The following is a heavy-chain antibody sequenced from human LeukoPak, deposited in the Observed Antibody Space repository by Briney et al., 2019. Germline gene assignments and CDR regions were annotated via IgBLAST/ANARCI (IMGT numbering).Heavy chain of an antibody. J-gene: IGHJ6*02. CDR2: ISYDGSNK. CDR3: ARDRTVVVTFYYYGMDV. CDR1: GFTFSSYA. Sequence: PGGSLRLSCAASGFTFSSYAMHWVRQAPGKGLEWVAVISYDGSNKYYADSVKGRFTISRDNSKNTLYLQMNSLRAEDTAVYYCARDRTVVVTFYYYGMDVWGQGTTVTVSS. D-gene: IGHD2-15*01. V-gene: IGHV3-30-3*01.